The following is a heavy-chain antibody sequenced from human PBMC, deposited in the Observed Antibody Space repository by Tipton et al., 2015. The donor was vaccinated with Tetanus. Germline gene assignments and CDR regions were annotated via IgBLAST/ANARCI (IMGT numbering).Heavy chain of an antibody. CDR3: ARATPSGSYFVRYYSMDV. J-gene: IGHJ6*02. Sequence: TLSLTCTVSGGSLSTSHWAWIRQPPGKGLEWVGKITYSRATNYNSSLKSRVTMSLDTSTSQFSLELTSATAADTAVYYCARATPSGSYFVRYYSMDVWGQGTTVVVSS. CDR2: ITYSRAT. V-gene: IGHV4-59*01. CDR1: GGSLSTSH. D-gene: IGHD3-22*01.